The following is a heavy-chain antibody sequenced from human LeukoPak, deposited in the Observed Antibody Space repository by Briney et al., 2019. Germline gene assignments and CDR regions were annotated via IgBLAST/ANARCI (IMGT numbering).Heavy chain of an antibody. CDR1: GYTFTSYG. J-gene: IGHJ2*01. CDR2: ISAYNGNT. CDR3: ARDQKRYCSSTSCRTPGPFWYFDL. V-gene: IGHV1-18*01. Sequence: VASVKVSCKASGYTFTSYGISWVRQAPGQWLEWMGWISAYNGNTNYAQKLQGRVTMTTDTSTSTAYMELRSLRSDDTAVYYCARDQKRYCSSTSCRTPGPFWYFDLWGRGTLVTVSS. D-gene: IGHD2-2*01.